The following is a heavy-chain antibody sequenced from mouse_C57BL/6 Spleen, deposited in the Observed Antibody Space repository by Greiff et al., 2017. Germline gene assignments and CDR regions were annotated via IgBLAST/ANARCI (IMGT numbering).Heavy chain of an antibody. CDR3: ARGAMDY. Sequence: QVQLMESGPGLVQPSQSLSITCTVSGFSLTSYGVHWVRQSPGKGLEWLGGIWSGGSTDYNAAFIFRLSISKDNSKSQVFFKMNSLQADDTAIYYCARGAMDYWGQGTSVTVSS. CDR1: GFSLTSYG. V-gene: IGHV2-2*01. CDR2: IWSGGST. J-gene: IGHJ4*01.